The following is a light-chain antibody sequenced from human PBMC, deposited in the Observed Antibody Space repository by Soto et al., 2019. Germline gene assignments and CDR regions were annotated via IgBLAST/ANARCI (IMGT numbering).Light chain of an antibody. CDR3: SSYAGRNNFGV. CDR1: SSDAGGYNY. J-gene: IGLJ2*01. Sequence: QSALTQPPSASGSPGQSVTISCTGTSSDAGGYNYVSWYQQHPGKAPKLMIYEVSKRPSGVPDRFSGSKSGNTASLTVSGLQAEDEADYYCSSYAGRNNFGVFGGGTKLTVL. CDR2: EVS. V-gene: IGLV2-8*01.